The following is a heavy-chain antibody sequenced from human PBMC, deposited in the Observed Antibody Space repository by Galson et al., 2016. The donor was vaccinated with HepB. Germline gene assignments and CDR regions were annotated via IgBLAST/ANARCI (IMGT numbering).Heavy chain of an antibody. D-gene: IGHD5-18*01. Sequence: SETLSLTCIVSGGSMSNSSWSWIRQTPGKGLECIGYIYYNGTTEYNPSFRSRLTLSIDPSKNQFSLKLSSVTAADTAVYYCARDRPEGYSYGYGMDVWGQGTTVPVSS. CDR1: GGSMSNSS. V-gene: IGHV4-59*01. CDR3: ARDRPEGYSYGYGMDV. CDR2: IYYNGTT. J-gene: IGHJ6*02.